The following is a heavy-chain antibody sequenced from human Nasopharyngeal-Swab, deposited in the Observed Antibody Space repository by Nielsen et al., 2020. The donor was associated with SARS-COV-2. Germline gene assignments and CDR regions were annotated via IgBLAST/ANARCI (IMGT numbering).Heavy chain of an antibody. J-gene: IGHJ4*02. Sequence: SETLSLTCTVSGGSISSYYWSWIRQPPGKGLEWIGYIYYSGSTNYNPSLKSRVTISVDTSKNQFSLKLSSVTAADTAVYYCARVMGYCSGGSCYRAFDYWGQGTLVTVSS. CDR3: ARVMGYCSGGSCYRAFDY. D-gene: IGHD2-15*01. CDR1: GGSISSYY. CDR2: IYYSGST. V-gene: IGHV4-59*12.